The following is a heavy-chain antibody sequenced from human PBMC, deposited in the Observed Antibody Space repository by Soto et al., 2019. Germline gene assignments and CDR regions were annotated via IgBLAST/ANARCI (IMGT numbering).Heavy chain of an antibody. CDR3: AKGDNLGPKTGYAFDP. V-gene: IGHV6-1*01. Sequence: SLSLTCAISGDSVSSNTASWNWIRQSPSRGLEWLGRTYFRSKWYNDYAVSVKSRIIINPDTSNNQFSLQLNSVTPEDTAVYFCAKGDNLGPKTGYAFDPWGQGIMVTVSS. D-gene: IGHD5-12*01. CDR1: GDSVSSNTAS. CDR2: TYFRSKWYN. J-gene: IGHJ5*02.